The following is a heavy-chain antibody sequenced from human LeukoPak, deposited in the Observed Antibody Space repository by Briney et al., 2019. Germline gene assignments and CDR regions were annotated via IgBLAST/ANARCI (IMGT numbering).Heavy chain of an antibody. CDR1: GYTFTSYA. D-gene: IGHD6-13*01. CDR3: ASPYPGIAAAGNSYYYGMDV. CDR2: INAGNGNT. Sequence: ASVKVSCKASGYTFTSYAMHWVRQAPGQRLEWMGWINAGNGNTKYSQKFQGRVTITRDTSASTAYMELSSLRSEDTAVYYCASPYPGIAAAGNSYYYGMDVWGQGTMVTVSS. J-gene: IGHJ6*02. V-gene: IGHV1-3*01.